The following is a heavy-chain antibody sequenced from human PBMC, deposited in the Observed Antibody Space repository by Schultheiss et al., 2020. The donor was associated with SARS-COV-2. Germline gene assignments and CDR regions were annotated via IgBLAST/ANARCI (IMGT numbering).Heavy chain of an antibody. Sequence: ASVKVSCKASGGTFTSYGISWVRQAPGQGLEWMGWISAYNGNTNYAQKFQGRVTITRDTSASTAYMELSSLRSDDTAVYFCARRVSVLVPTAIGVRYYYGMDVWGQGTTVTVSS. CDR3: ARRVSVLVPTAIGVRYYYGMDV. V-gene: IGHV1-18*01. J-gene: IGHJ6*02. CDR1: GGTFTSYG. D-gene: IGHD2-2*02. CDR2: ISAYNGNT.